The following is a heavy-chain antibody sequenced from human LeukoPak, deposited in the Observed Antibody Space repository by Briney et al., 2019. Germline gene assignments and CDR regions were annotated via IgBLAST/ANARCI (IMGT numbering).Heavy chain of an antibody. CDR3: ARGGGGVTTMTDGWFDP. CDR1: GFTFSRYS. Sequence: GGSLRLSCAASGFTFSRYSMNWVRQAPGKGLEWVSSISTSSIYIYYADSLKGRLTISRDNAKNSLYLQMNSLRAEDTAVYYCARGGGGVTTMTDGWFDPWGQGTLVTVSS. J-gene: IGHJ5*02. CDR2: ISTSSIYI. D-gene: IGHD4-17*01. V-gene: IGHV3-21*01.